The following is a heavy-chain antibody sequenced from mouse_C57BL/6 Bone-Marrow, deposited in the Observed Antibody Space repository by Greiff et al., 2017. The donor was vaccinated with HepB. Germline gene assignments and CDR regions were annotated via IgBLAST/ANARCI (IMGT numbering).Heavy chain of an antibody. D-gene: IGHD1-1*01. CDR3: ARDGDIKPDWYFDV. CDR1: GFTFSDFY. V-gene: IGHV7-1*01. Sequence: EVKVVESGGGLVQSGRSLRLSCATSGFTFSDFYMEWVRQAPGKGLEWIAASRNKANDDTTEYSASVKGRFIVSRDTSKSILYLQMNALRAEDTAIYYCARDGDIKPDWYFDVWGAGTTVTVSS. CDR2: SRNKANDDTT. J-gene: IGHJ1*01.